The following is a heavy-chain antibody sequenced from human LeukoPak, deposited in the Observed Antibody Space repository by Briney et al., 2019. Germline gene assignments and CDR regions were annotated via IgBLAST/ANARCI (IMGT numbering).Heavy chain of an antibody. V-gene: IGHV3-23*01. CDR2: IVDAGGD. D-gene: IGHD5-24*01. Sequence: PGGSLRLSCAASGFTFGIYAMSWVRQAPGKGLEWVSGIVDAGGDYYADSVKGRFTISGDNSRNTVSLEMNSLRVEDTAVYYCAKDYVSRDGYWDFDNWGQGILVTVSS. CDR1: GFTFGIYA. J-gene: IGHJ4*02. CDR3: AKDYVSRDGYWDFDN.